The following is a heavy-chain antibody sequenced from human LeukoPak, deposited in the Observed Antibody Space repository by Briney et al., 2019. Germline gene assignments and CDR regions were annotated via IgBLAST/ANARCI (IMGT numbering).Heavy chain of an antibody. CDR2: IFDSGTTNYNPST. V-gene: IGHV4-59*01. Sequence: SETLSLTCTVSGGSIISYFWSWIRQPPGKGPEWIGYIFDSGTTNYNPSTNYNPSLKSRVTASLDTSKNHFSLKLSSVTAADTAVYFCARGGVTTIAQYDYWGQGILVTVSS. CDR1: GGSIISYF. D-gene: IGHD5-12*01. CDR3: ARGGVTTIAQYDY. J-gene: IGHJ4*02.